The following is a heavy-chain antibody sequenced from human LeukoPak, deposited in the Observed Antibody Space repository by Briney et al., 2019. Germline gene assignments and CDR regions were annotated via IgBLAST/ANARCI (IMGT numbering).Heavy chain of an antibody. CDR1: GFTFSSYA. CDR2: ISGSGVSGGNT. Sequence: GGSLRLSCAASGFTFSSYAMSWVRQAPGKGLEWVSNISGSGVSGGNTYYADSVKGRFPISRDNSKNTLYLQMNSLRTEDTAVYYCAKSGNNRFDYWGQGTLVTVSS. CDR3: AKSGNNRFDY. D-gene: IGHD4-23*01. J-gene: IGHJ4*02. V-gene: IGHV3-23*01.